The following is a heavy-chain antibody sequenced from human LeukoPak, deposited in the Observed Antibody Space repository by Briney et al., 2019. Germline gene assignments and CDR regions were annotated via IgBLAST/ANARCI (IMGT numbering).Heavy chain of an antibody. Sequence: PGGSLRLSCAASGFTFSNYSMNWVRQAPGKGLEWVSYVIRSSSTIYYADSVKGRFTISRDNAKNSLYLQMNSLRAEDTAVYYCARGVSPLNYYFDYWGQGTLVTVSS. D-gene: IGHD6-13*01. J-gene: IGHJ4*02. CDR2: VIRSSSTI. V-gene: IGHV3-48*01. CDR1: GFTFSNYS. CDR3: ARGVSPLNYYFDY.